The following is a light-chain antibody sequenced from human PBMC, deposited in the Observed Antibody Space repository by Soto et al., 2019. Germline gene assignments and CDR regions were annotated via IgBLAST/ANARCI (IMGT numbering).Light chain of an antibody. CDR3: MQALQALGT. CDR1: QSLLHSNGYNY. V-gene: IGKV2-28*01. CDR2: LGS. J-gene: IGKJ1*01. Sequence: DIVMTPSPLSLPVTPGEPASISCRSSQSLLHSNGYNYLDWYLQKPGQSPQLLICLGSNRATGVPNRFSGSGSGTDLTLKISRVEAEDVGVYYCMQALQALGTFGQGTKVEIK.